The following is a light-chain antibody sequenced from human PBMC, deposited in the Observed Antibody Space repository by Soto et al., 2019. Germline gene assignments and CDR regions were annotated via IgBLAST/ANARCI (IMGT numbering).Light chain of an antibody. CDR2: AAS. Sequence: DIQLTQSPSPLSASVGDRVAITCLASQSISTYLNWYQQKPGKAPKVLIYAASNLQSGVPPRFSGSGSGTDFTLTISRLEPEDFAVYYCQQYGSSGTFGQGTKVDIK. V-gene: IGKV1-39*01. CDR3: QQYGSSGT. J-gene: IGKJ1*01. CDR1: QSISTY.